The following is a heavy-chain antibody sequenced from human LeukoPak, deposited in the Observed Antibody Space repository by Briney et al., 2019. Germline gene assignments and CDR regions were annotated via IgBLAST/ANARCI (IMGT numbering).Heavy chain of an antibody. V-gene: IGHV3-48*01. CDR1: GFTFSSYS. Sequence: GGSLRLSCAASGFTFSSYSMNWVRQAPGKGLEWVSYISSSSSTIYYADSVKGRFTISRDNAKNSLYLQMNSLRAEDTAVYYCARETIPFGVVTVPCDYWGQGTLVTVSS. J-gene: IGHJ4*02. CDR3: ARETIPFGVVTVPCDY. CDR2: ISSSSSTI. D-gene: IGHD3-3*01.